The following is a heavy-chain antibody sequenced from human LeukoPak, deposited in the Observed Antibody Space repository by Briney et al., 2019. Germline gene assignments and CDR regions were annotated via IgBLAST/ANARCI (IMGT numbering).Heavy chain of an antibody. CDR3: TRHFGSGRDDY. CDR2: INHSGST. Sequence: PSETLSLTCAVYGGSFSGYYWSWFRQLQGKGLEWIGEINHSGSTNYNPSLKSRVTISVDTSKNQFSLKLSSVTAADTAVYYCTRHFGSGRDDYWGQGTLVTVSS. D-gene: IGHD3-10*01. V-gene: IGHV4-34*01. CDR1: GGSFSGYY. J-gene: IGHJ4*02.